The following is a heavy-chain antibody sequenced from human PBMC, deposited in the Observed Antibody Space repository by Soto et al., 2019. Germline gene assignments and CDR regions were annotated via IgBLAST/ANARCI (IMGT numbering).Heavy chain of an antibody. Sequence: QVQLVQSGAEVKKPGASVKVSCKASGYTFTSYGISWVRQAPGQGLEWMGWISAYNGNTNYAQKLQGSVTMTTDTSTSTAYMELRSLRSDDTAVYYCARDAELRYFDWLLSGDAFDIWGQGTMVTVSS. CDR2: ISAYNGNT. D-gene: IGHD3-9*01. CDR3: ARDAELRYFDWLLSGDAFDI. V-gene: IGHV1-18*01. CDR1: GYTFTSYG. J-gene: IGHJ3*02.